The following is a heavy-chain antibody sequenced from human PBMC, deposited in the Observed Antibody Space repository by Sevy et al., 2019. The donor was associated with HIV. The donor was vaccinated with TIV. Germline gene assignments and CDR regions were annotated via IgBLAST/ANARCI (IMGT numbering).Heavy chain of an antibody. CDR2: ISSSGGST. D-gene: IGHD3-10*01. Sequence: GGSLRLSCAASGFPVSSSYMSWVRQAPGKGLEWVSCISSSGGSTYYADSVKGRFSISRDTSKNTLYLQMNSLRAEDTAVYYCATLRGGLYGSGYFQNWGQGTQVTVSS. J-gene: IGHJ1*01. CDR3: ATLRGGLYGSGYFQN. V-gene: IGHV3-23*01. CDR1: GFPVSSSY.